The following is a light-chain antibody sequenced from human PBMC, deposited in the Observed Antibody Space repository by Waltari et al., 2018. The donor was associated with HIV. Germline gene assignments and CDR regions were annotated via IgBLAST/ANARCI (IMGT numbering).Light chain of an antibody. Sequence: QPVLTQPPSASASLGASVTLTCTLSSGYSNYKVDWYPPRPGKGPRFVMRVGTGGIVGSKGDGIPDRFSVLGSGLNRYLTIKNIQEEDESDYHCGADHGSGSNFVRVFGGGTKLTVL. CDR2: VGTGGIVG. CDR3: GADHGSGSNFVRV. V-gene: IGLV9-49*01. J-gene: IGLJ3*02. CDR1: SGYSNYK.